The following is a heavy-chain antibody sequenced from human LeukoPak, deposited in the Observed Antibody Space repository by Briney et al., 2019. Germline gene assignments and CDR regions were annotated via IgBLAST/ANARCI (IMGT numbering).Heavy chain of an antibody. V-gene: IGHV3-53*01. CDR3: ARGDTHPDYYYGMDV. CDR2: IYSGGST. CDR1: GFTVSSNY. J-gene: IGHJ6*02. Sequence: GGSLRLSCAASGFTVSSNYMSWVRQAPGKGLEWVSVIYSGGSTYYADSVKGRFTISRDNSKNTLYLQMNSLRAEDTAVYYCARGDTHPDYYYGMDVWGQGTTVTVSS.